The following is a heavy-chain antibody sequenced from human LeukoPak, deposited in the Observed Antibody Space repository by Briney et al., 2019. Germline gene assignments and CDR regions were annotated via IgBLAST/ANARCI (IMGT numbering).Heavy chain of an antibody. CDR1: GGSISSYY. V-gene: IGHV4-4*07. D-gene: IGHD3-3*01. CDR2: IYTSGSS. CDR3: AIEVMVCGVVTATVYFDY. J-gene: IGHJ4*02. Sequence: SETLSLTCTVSGGSISSYYWSWIRQHAGKGLEWIGRIYTSGSSNYNPSLKSRVITSVDKSKNQFSLMLLSVLAADTAVWYSAIEVMVCGVVTATVYFDYWGQGTLVAVSS.